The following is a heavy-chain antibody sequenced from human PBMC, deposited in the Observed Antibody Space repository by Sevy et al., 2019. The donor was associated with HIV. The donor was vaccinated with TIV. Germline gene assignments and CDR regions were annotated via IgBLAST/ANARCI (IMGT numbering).Heavy chain of an antibody. J-gene: IGHJ5*02. D-gene: IGHD6-13*01. CDR3: ARGGGSSWYGYLGWFDP. CDR2: IYHSGST. V-gene: IGHV4-38-2*01. CDR1: GYSISSGYY. Sequence: SETLSLTCAVSGYSISSGYYWGWIRQPPGKGLEWIGSIYHSGSTYYNPSLKSRVTISVDTSKNQFSLKLSSVTAADTAVYYGARGGGSSWYGYLGWFDPWGQGTLVTVSS.